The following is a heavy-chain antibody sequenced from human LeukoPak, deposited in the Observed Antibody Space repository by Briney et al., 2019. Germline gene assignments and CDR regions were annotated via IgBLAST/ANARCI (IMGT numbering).Heavy chain of an antibody. CDR2: MNPNSGNT. CDR1: GYTFTSYD. V-gene: IGHV1-8*01. D-gene: IGHD6-13*01. Sequence: GASVKVSCKASGYTFTSYDINWVRQATGQGLEWMGWMNPNSGNTGYAQKFQGRVTMTRDTSISTAYMELSSLRSEGTAVYCCARGQPIAALGYWGQGTLVTVSS. J-gene: IGHJ4*02. CDR3: ARGQPIAALGY.